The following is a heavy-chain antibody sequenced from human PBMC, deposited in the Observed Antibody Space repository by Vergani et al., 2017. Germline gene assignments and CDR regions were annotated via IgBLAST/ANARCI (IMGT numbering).Heavy chain of an antibody. CDR3: ARVDYDIVRGMDV. CDR1: GYTFPSYY. V-gene: IGHV1-46*03. J-gene: IGHJ6*02. Sequence: QVQLVQSGAEVKKPGASVKVSCKASGYTFPSYYMHWVRQAPGQGLEWMGIINPSGGSTSYAQKLQGRVTMTRDTSTSTVYMELSSLRSEDTAVYYCARVDYDIVRGMDVWGQGTTVTVSS. CDR2: INPSGGST. D-gene: IGHD3-9*01.